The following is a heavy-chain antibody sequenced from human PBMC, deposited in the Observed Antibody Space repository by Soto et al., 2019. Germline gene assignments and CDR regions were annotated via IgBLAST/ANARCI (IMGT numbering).Heavy chain of an antibody. Sequence: SETLSLTCTVSGGSFSSGNYYWSWIRQHPGKGLEWIGYIYYSGSTYYNPSLKSRVTISLDTSKNQFSLNMSSVTAAAPAVYFCSREPPSNGYLVDWGQGTLGTVSS. CDR3: SREPPSNGYLVD. J-gene: IGHJ4*02. V-gene: IGHV4-31*03. D-gene: IGHD3-22*01. CDR1: GGSFSSGNYY. CDR2: IYYSGST.